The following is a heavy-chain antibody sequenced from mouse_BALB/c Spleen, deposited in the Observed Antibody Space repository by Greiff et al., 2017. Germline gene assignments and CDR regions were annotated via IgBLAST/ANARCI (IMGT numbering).Heavy chain of an antibody. V-gene: IGHV3-6*02. J-gene: IGHJ4*01. CDR1: GYSISSGYY. Sequence: DVQLQESGPGLVKPSQSLSLTCSVTGYSISSGYYWNWIRQFPGNKLEWMGYISYDGSNNYNPSLKNRISITRDTSKNQFFLKLNSVTTEDTATYYCAREDYYYGPMYYWGQGTSVTVSA. D-gene: IGHD1-1*01. CDR2: ISYDGSN. CDR3: AREDYYYGPMYY.